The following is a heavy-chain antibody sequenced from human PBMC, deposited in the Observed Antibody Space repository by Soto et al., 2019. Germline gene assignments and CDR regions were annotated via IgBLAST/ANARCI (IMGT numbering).Heavy chain of an antibody. D-gene: IGHD1-1*01. CDR1: GDTFSSFA. CDR3: ARDKDREQLGGIYYYALDV. J-gene: IGHJ6*02. Sequence: QVHLVQSGAEVKKPGSSVKVSCKASGDTFSSFAISWVRQAPGQGLEWMGGIIPIFRTPKYGQKFQGRVSITADEPTSTACMELSSLRSEDTAVYYCARDKDREQLGGIYYYALDVWGQGTTVIVSS. V-gene: IGHV1-69*12. CDR2: IIPIFRTP.